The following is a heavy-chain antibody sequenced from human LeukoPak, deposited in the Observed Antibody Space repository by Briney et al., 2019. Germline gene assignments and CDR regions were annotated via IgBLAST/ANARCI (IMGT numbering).Heavy chain of an antibody. CDR1: GASIGSETW. J-gene: IGHJ4*02. Sequence: PSETLSLTCAVSGASIGSETWWNWVRQPPGKGLEWIGEIYHGGGANYNPSLKSRVTMSADMSKNEIFLKLTSMTAADTAVYYCATGLGPFDYWGQGILVHVSS. V-gene: IGHV4-4*02. CDR3: ATGLGPFDY. CDR2: IYHGGGA. D-gene: IGHD1-14*01.